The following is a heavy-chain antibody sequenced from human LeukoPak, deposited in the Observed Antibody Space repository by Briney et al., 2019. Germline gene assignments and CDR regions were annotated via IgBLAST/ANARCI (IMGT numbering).Heavy chain of an antibody. Sequence: GGSLRLSCAASGFTFSSYAMSWVRQAPGKGLEWVSAISGSGGSTYYADSVKGRFTISRDNSKNTLYLQMNSLRAEDTAVYYCAKPQSHYYDSSGYFDYWGQGTLVTVSS. CDR2: ISGSGGST. CDR3: AKPQSHYYDSSGYFDY. V-gene: IGHV3-23*01. D-gene: IGHD3-22*01. J-gene: IGHJ4*02. CDR1: GFTFSSYA.